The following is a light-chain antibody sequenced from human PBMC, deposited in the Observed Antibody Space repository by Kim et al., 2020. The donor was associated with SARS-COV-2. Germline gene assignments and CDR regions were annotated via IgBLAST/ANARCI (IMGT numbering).Light chain of an antibody. CDR2: QDS. CDR1: KLGDKY. Sequence: PGQTASITCSGDKLGDKYACWYQQKPGQSPVLVIYQDSKPPSGIPERFSGSNSGNTATLTISGTQAMDEADYYCQAWDSSTADVVFGGGTQLTVL. CDR3: QAWDSSTADVV. J-gene: IGLJ2*01. V-gene: IGLV3-1*01.